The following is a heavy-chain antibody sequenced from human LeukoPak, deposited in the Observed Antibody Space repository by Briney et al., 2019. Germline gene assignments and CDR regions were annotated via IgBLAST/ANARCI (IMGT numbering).Heavy chain of an antibody. D-gene: IGHD1-1*01. CDR2: ISYDGSKT. CDR1: GFTFSRFG. Sequence: GKSLRLSCAASGFTFSRFGIHWVRQAPGKGLQWVALISYDGSKTYYAASVKDRFTISRDNSKNTLYLQMNSLRTDDTAVYYCARDSQRWSLENFYAMDVWGQGTTVSVSS. V-gene: IGHV3-30*03. J-gene: IGHJ6*02. CDR3: ARDSQRWSLENFYAMDV.